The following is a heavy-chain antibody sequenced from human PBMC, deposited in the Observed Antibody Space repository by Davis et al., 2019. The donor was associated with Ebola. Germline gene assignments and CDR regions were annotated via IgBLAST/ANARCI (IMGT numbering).Heavy chain of an antibody. CDR1: GYTFTSYG. Sequence: AASVKVSCKASGYTFTSYGISWVRQAPRQGLEWMGWISTYNGNTNFAQKLQGRVTMTTDTSTSSAYMELRSLRSDDTAVYYCARMAAAGTKLDVRGQGTTVTVSS. CDR2: ISTYNGNT. CDR3: ARMAAAGTKLDV. V-gene: IGHV1-18*04. J-gene: IGHJ6*02. D-gene: IGHD6-13*01.